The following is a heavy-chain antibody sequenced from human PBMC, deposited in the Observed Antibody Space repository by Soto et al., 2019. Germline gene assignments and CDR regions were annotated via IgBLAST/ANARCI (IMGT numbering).Heavy chain of an antibody. Sequence: GASVKVSCKASGYTFTGYYMHWVRQAPGQGLEWIGWINPNSGGTNYAQKFQDRVTMTRDTSISTAYMELSRLRSDDTAVYYCASNHDDILTGSPGYWGQGTLVTVSS. CDR3: ASNHDDILTGSPGY. D-gene: IGHD3-9*01. V-gene: IGHV1-2*02. J-gene: IGHJ4*02. CDR2: INPNSGGT. CDR1: GYTFTGYY.